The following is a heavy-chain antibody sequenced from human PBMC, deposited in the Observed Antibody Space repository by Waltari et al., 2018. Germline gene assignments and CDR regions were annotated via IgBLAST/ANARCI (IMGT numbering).Heavy chain of an antibody. CDR1: GGSFSGYY. V-gene: IGHV4-34*01. D-gene: IGHD6-6*01. CDR3: ARERAARPRGSGAFDI. CDR2: INHSGST. Sequence: QGQLQQWGAGLLKPSETLSLTCAVYGGSFSGYYWSWIRQPPGKGLEWFGEINHSGSTNYTPALNGRVTISVDTSKNQFSLKLSSVTAADTAVYYCARERAARPRGSGAFDIWGQGTMVTVSS. J-gene: IGHJ3*02.